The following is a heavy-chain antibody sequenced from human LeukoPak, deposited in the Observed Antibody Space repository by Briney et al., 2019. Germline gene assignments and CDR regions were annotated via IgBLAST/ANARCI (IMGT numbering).Heavy chain of an antibody. V-gene: IGHV3-23*01. CDR3: ARAPVRGAVAGVDY. CDR2: ISSGGST. CDR1: GFTFSSYA. J-gene: IGHJ4*02. D-gene: IGHD6-19*01. Sequence: PGGSLRLSCAASGFTFSSYAMNWVRQAPGKGLEWVSAISSGGSTYYADSVKGRFTVSRDNSRNTVNLQMNSLRGEDTAVYYCARAPVRGAVAGVDYWGQGTLVTVSS.